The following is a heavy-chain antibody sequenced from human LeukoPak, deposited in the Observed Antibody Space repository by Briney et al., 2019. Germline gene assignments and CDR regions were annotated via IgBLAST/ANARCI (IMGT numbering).Heavy chain of an antibody. J-gene: IGHJ4*02. CDR1: GGSVTSGPNY. CDR3: ARDRGNGDYGDYFDS. CDR2: IQTSGRV. D-gene: IGHD4-17*01. V-gene: IGHV4-61*02. Sequence: PPQTLSLTCSVSGGSVTSGPNYWNWIRRPAGKGLEWIGRIQTSGRVNHNPSLKSRVTVYLDTPKNLVSLQLTSVTAADTAVYYCARDRGNGDYGDYFDSWGQGTQVTVSS.